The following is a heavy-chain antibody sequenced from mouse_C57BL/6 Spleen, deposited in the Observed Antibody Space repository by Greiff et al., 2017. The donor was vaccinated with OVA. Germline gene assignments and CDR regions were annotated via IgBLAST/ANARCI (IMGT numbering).Heavy chain of an antibody. CDR2: ISSGGSYT. V-gene: IGHV5-6*02. CDR3: AKRGNYPFDY. J-gene: IGHJ2*01. Sequence: EVKLVESGGDLVKPGGSLKLSCAASGFTFSSYGMSLVRPTPDKRLEWVATISSGGSYTYYPDSVKGRFTISRDNAKNTLYLQMSSLKSEDTAMYYCAKRGNYPFDYWGQGTTLTVSS. D-gene: IGHD2-1*01. CDR1: GFTFSSYG.